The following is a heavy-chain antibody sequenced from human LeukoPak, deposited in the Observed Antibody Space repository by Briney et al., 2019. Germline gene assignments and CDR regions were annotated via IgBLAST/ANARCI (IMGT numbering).Heavy chain of an antibody. CDR3: AREGSGSYNLARIPFDY. CDR1: GYTFTGYY. D-gene: IGHD1-26*01. CDR2: INPNSGGT. Sequence: GASVKVSCKASGYTFTGYYMHWVRQAPGQGLEWMGWINPNSGGTNYAQKFQGRVTMTRDTSISTAYMELSRLRSDDTAVYYCAREGSGSYNLARIPFDYWGQGTLVTVSS. J-gene: IGHJ4*02. V-gene: IGHV1-2*02.